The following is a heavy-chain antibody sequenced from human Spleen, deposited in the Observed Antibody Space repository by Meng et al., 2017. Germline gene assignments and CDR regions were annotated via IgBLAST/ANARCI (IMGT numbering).Heavy chain of an antibody. V-gene: IGHV1-18*01. CDR2: LGAHDGDT. J-gene: IGHJ4*02. D-gene: IGHD3-10*01. CDR3: ARGTPGRSYSDY. Sequence: QAQLLQAGPGGKKPGASGKVSCKASDYTFTGYGVSWVRQAPGQGLEWMAWLGAHDGDTSHAPKFQGRVTVSADRPTATAYMELRSLRSDDTAVYYCARGTPGRSYSDYWGQGTLVTVSS. CDR1: DYTFTGYG.